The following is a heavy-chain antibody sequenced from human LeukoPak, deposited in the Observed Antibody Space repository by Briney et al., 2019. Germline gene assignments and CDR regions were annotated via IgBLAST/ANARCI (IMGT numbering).Heavy chain of an antibody. CDR3: ASSGVTMVRGVITAFDI. CDR2: ISAYNGNT. V-gene: IGHV1-18*01. D-gene: IGHD3-10*01. CDR1: GYTFTSYG. J-gene: IGHJ3*02. Sequence: ASVKVFCKASGYTFTSYGISWVRQAPGQGLEWMGWISAYNGNTNYAQKLQGRVTMTTDTSTSTAYMELRSLRSDDTAVYYCASSGVTMVRGVITAFDIWGQRRMVTVSS.